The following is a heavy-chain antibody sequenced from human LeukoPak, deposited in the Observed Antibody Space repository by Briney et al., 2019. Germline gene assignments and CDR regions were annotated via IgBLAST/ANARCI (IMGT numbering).Heavy chain of an antibody. J-gene: IGHJ4*02. CDR3: ARDRDFLGSGWSNSFDY. CDR2: INSDGSST. V-gene: IGHV3-74*01. D-gene: IGHD6-19*01. Sequence: GGSLRLSCAASGFTFSSYWRHWVRQAPGKGLVWVSRINSDGSSTSYADSVKGRFTISRDNAKNTLYLQMNSLRAEDTAVYYCARDRDFLGSGWSNSFDYWGQGTLVTVSS. CDR1: GFTFSSYW.